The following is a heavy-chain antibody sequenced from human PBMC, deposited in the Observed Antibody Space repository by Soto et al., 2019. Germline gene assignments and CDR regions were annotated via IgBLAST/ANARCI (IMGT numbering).Heavy chain of an antibody. V-gene: IGHV4-30-2*02. CDR2: IYHSGST. J-gene: IGHJ4*02. CDR1: GGSISSGGYS. D-gene: IGHD3-9*01. Sequence: PSETLSLTCAVSGGSISSGGYSWSWIRQPPGKGLEWIGYIYHSGSTYYNPSLKSRVTISADTSKNQVSLKLRSVTAADTAVYYCARSINILTGYYSLDYGGQGTLVTVSS. CDR3: ARSINILTGYYSLDY.